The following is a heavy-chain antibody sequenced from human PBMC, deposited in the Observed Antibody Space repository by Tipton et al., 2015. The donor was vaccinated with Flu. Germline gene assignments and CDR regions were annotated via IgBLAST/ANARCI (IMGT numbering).Heavy chain of an antibody. D-gene: IGHD3-22*01. Sequence: SLRLSCAASGFNFSSYEMNWVRQAPGKGLEWVSYISSSGSTIYYADSVKGRFTISRDNAKNSLYLQMNSLRAEDTAVYYCARVSYFYDSSGSPPFFSSGLDFWPPGTTVPVSS. CDR3: ARVSYFYDSSGSPPFFSSGLDF. V-gene: IGHV3-48*03. CDR1: GFNFSSYE. CDR2: ISSSGSTI. J-gene: IGHJ6*02.